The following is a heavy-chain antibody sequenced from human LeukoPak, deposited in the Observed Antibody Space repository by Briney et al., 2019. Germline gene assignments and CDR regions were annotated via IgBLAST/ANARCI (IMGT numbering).Heavy chain of an antibody. CDR2: IIPIFGTA. Sequence: SVKVSCTASGGTFSSYAISWVRQAPGQGLELMGGIIPIFGTANYAQKFQGRVTITTDESTSTAYMELSSLRSEDTAVYYCARVESGSFFNAFDIWGQGTMVTVSS. V-gene: IGHV1-69*05. J-gene: IGHJ3*02. CDR1: GGTFSSYA. CDR3: ARVESGSFFNAFDI. D-gene: IGHD1-26*01.